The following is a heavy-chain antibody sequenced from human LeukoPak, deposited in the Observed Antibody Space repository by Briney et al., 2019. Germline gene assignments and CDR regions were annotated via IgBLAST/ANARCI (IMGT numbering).Heavy chain of an antibody. CDR2: IIPIFGTA. D-gene: IGHD2-2*01. V-gene: IGHV1-69*01. CDR1: GGTFSSYA. J-gene: IGHJ6*02. Sequence: SVKVSCKASGGTFSSYAISWVRQSPGQGLEWMGGIIPIFGTANYAQKFQGRVTITADESTSTAYMELSSLRSEDTAVYYCAREPLNCSSTSCYSYYYYYGMDVWGQGTTVTVSS. CDR3: AREPLNCSSTSCYSYYYYYGMDV.